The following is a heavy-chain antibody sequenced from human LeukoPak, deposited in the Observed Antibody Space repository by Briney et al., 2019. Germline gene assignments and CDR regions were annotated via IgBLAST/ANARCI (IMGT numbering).Heavy chain of an antibody. CDR2: IYSGGNT. Sequence: GGSLRLSCAASGLTVSSNCMSWVRQAPGKGLEWVSFIYSGGNTYYADSVKGRFTISRDNSKNTVHLQMNSLRAEDTAMYYCAKDLKYYYDSSGYRGAFDIWGQGTVVTVSS. D-gene: IGHD3-22*01. CDR3: AKDLKYYYDSSGYRGAFDI. V-gene: IGHV3-53*01. CDR1: GLTVSSNC. J-gene: IGHJ3*02.